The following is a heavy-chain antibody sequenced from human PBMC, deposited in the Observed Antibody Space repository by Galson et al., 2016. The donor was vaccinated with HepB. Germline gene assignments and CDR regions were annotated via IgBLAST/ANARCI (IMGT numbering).Heavy chain of an antibody. D-gene: IGHD3-10*01. J-gene: IGHJ6*01. CDR1: GFTFTSYW. V-gene: IGHV3-74*01. Sequence: SLRLSCAASGFTFTSYWIHWVRQVPGEGLVWVSRINSDGSSTHYADSVKGRFTISRGNAKNTVYLQMNSLRVEDTAVYYCARLGVIPYYYYGMDVWGQGTRVIVSS. CDR2: INSDGSST. CDR3: ARLGVIPYYYYGMDV.